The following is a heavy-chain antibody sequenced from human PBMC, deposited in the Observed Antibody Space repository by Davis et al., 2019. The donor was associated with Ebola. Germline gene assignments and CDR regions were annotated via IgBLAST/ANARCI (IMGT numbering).Heavy chain of an antibody. CDR1: GGSINTHY. J-gene: IGHJ3*01. CDR3: ARGGLVPAALYL. V-gene: IGHV4-59*11. CDR2: VYYTGST. Sequence: PSETLSLTCTVSGGSINTHYWNWIRQPPGKGLEWIGYVYYTGSTNYNPSLESRVNISVDTSKNQFSLSLSSVTAAASAVYYCARGGLVPAALYLWGQGTMVTVSS. D-gene: IGHD2-2*01.